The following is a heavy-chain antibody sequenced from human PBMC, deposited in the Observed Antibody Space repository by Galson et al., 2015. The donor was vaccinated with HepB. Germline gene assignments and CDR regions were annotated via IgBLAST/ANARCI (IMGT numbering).Heavy chain of an antibody. CDR1: GDSVSSNSAA. CDR3: ARDPRIAAAVYYYYYGMDV. CDR2: TYYRSKWYN. V-gene: IGHV6-1*01. J-gene: IGHJ6*02. D-gene: IGHD6-13*01. Sequence: CAISGDSVSSNSAAWNWIRQSPSRGLEWLGRTYYRSKWYNDYAVSVKSRITINPDTSKNQFSLQLNSVTPEDTAVYYCARDPRIAAAVYYYYYGMDVWGQGTTVTVSS.